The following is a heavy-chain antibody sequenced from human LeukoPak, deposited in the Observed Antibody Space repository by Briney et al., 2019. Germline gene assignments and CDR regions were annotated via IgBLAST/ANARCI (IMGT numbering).Heavy chain of an antibody. Sequence: ASVKVSCKASGYTFTSYDINWVRQATGQGLEWMGWMNPNSGNTGYAQKFQGRVTITRNTSISTAYMELSSLRSEDTAVYYCARRRFIVGAAYYYYYYMDVWGKGTTVTVSS. V-gene: IGHV1-8*03. D-gene: IGHD1-26*01. CDR3: ARRRFIVGAAYYYYYYMDV. J-gene: IGHJ6*03. CDR1: GYTFTSYD. CDR2: MNPNSGNT.